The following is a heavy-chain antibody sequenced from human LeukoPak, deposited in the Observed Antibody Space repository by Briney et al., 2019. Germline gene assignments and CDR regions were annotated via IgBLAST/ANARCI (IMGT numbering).Heavy chain of an antibody. D-gene: IGHD5-18*01. J-gene: IGHJ5*02. CDR3: ARGSQGYSYGFWGFDP. CDR2: MNLNSGNT. Sequence: ASVKVSCKASGYTFTSYDINWVRQATGQGLEWMGWMNLNSGNTGYAQKFQGRVTMTRNTSISTAYMELSSLRSEDTAVYYCARGSQGYSYGFWGFDPWGQGTLVTVSS. V-gene: IGHV1-8*01. CDR1: GYTFTSYD.